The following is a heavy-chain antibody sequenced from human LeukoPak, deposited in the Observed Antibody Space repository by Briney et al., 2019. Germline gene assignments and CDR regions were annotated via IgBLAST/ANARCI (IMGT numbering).Heavy chain of an antibody. Sequence: ASVKVSCKASGYAFTSYGIRWVRQAPGQGLEWMGWISAYNGNTNYAQKLQGRVTMTRDTSISTAYMELSRLRSDDTAVYYCARDILIVGRGGFDPWGQGTLVTVSS. D-gene: IGHD3-22*01. CDR3: ARDILIVGRGGFDP. J-gene: IGHJ5*02. CDR2: ISAYNGNT. CDR1: GYAFTSYG. V-gene: IGHV1-18*01.